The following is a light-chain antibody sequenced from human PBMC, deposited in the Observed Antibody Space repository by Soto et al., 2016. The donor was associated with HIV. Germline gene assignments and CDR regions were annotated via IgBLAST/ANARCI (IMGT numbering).Light chain of an antibody. Sequence: DIQMTQSPSSLSASVGDRVTIACRASQNINSYLNWYQEKPGKAPKVLIYAASSLQSGVPSRFSGSGSGTDFTLTISSLQPEDFATYYCQQYNSYPFTFGPGPKWIS. CDR3: QQYNSYPFT. J-gene: IGKJ3*01. V-gene: IGKV1-16*01. CDR1: QNINSY. CDR2: AAS.